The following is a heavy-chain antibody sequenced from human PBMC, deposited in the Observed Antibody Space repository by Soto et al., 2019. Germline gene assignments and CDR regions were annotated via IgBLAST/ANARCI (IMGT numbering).Heavy chain of an antibody. CDR3: ANNAPSPY. CDR2: ISYDGSNK. J-gene: IGHJ4*02. Sequence: PGGSLRLSCAASGFTFSSYGMHWVRQAPGKGLEWVAVISYDGSNKYYADSVKGRFTISRDNSKNTLYLQMNSLRAEDTAVYYCANNAPSPYWGQGTLVTVSS. V-gene: IGHV3-30*18. CDR1: GFTFSSYG.